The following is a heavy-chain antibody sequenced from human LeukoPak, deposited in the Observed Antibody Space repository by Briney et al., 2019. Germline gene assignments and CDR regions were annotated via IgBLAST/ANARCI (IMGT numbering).Heavy chain of an antibody. V-gene: IGHV3-23*01. CDR1: GFTFSSYA. D-gene: IGHD4-17*01. CDR3: AKDLRPVLFDP. Sequence: GGSLRLSCSASGFTFSSYAMSSVRQAPGKGLEWVSAISGSGGSTYYADSVKGRFTISRDNSKNTLYLQMNSLRAEDTAVYYCAKDLRPVLFDPWGQGTLVTVSS. CDR2: ISGSGGST. J-gene: IGHJ5*02.